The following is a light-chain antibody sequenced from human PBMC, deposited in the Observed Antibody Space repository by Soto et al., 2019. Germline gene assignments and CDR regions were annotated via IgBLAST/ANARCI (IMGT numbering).Light chain of an antibody. CDR1: QSVSSNY. V-gene: IGKV3-20*01. J-gene: IGKJ5*01. CDR3: QPYGYSPIT. Sequence: IVLTQCPGTRSLSPGERAALSCMAVQSVSSNYLAWYQQKPGQAPRLLIYAAYSRATGITDRFSGSGSGTDFTLTIDGLQPEDFVVYYCQPYGYSPITFGPVTRLEIK. CDR2: AAY.